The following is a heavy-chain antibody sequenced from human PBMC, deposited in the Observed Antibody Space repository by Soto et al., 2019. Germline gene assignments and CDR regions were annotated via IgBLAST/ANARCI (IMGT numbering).Heavy chain of an antibody. J-gene: IGHJ6*02. Sequence: SETLSLTCAVSGGSISSYYWSWIRQPPGKGLEWIGYIYYTGSTNYSPSLKSRVTISVDTSKNQFSLKLSSVTAADTAVYYCASPYYYDSSGPYYYGMDVWGQGTTVTVSS. CDR2: IYYTGST. CDR3: ASPYYYDSSGPYYYGMDV. D-gene: IGHD3-22*01. CDR1: GGSISSYY. V-gene: IGHV4-59*08.